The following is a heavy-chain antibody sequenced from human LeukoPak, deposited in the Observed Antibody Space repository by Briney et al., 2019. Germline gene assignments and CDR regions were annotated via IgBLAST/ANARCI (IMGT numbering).Heavy chain of an antibody. CDR3: ARHAPDILTVYFDY. J-gene: IGHJ4*02. Sequence: PSQTLSLTCTVSGGSISSGGYYWSWIRQPPGKGLEWIGYIYYSGSTNYNPSLKSRVTISVDTSKNQFSLKLSSVTAADTAVYYCARHAPDILTVYFDYWGQGTLVTVSS. CDR1: GGSISSGGYY. V-gene: IGHV4-61*08. D-gene: IGHD3-9*01. CDR2: IYYSGST.